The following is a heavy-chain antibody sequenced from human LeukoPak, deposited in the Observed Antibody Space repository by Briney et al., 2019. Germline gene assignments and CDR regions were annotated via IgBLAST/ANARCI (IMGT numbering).Heavy chain of an antibody. J-gene: IGHJ4*02. CDR1: GFTFSSYA. CDR2: VSGSGSST. CDR3: AKMNVLTGYYTPNFDF. V-gene: IGHV3-23*01. Sequence: GGSLRLSCAASGFTFSSYAMSWVRQAPRKGLEWVSVVSGSGSSTDYADSVKGRFTISRDNSKNTLYLQMSSLSAGDTAVYYCAKMNVLTGYYTPNFDFWGQGTLVTVSS. D-gene: IGHD3-9*01.